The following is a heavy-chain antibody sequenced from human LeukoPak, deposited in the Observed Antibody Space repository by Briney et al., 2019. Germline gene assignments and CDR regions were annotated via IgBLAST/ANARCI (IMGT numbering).Heavy chain of an antibody. CDR3: ARRHSDSLTGFDF. V-gene: IGHV5-51*01. CDR2: IYPGDSDI. J-gene: IGHJ4*02. Sequence: GESLKISCQASGSQFNNFYTAWVRQMPGKGLEWVAIIYPGDSDIRYSPSIQGHVTISADKSTSTTFLQWTSLKASDTAMYYCARRHSDSLTGFDFWGQGTLVTVTS. D-gene: IGHD3-9*01. CDR1: GSQFNNFY.